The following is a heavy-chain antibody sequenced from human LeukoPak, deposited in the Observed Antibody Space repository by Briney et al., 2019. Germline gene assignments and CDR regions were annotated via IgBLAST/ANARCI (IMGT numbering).Heavy chain of an antibody. D-gene: IGHD3-9*01. V-gene: IGHV4-34*01. Sequence: SETLSLTCAVYGGSFSGYYWSWIRQPPGKGLEWIGEINHSGSTNYSPSLESRVTISVDTSKNQFSLKLSSVTAADTAVYYCARGQTDWDILTGYYVDYWGQGTLVTVSS. CDR3: ARGQTDWDILTGYYVDY. J-gene: IGHJ4*02. CDR1: GGSFSGYY. CDR2: INHSGST.